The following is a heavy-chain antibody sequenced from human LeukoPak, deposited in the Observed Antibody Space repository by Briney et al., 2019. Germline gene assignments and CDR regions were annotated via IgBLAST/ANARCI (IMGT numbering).Heavy chain of an antibody. V-gene: IGHV3-64*01. CDR2: FSSNGGST. J-gene: IGHJ4*02. Sequence: GGSLRLSCAASGFTFSSYAMHWVRQAPGKGLEYVSAFSSNGGSTYYANSVKGRFTISRDNSKNTLYLQVGSLRAEDMAVYYCARATVTLPDYWGQGTLVTVSS. CDR1: GFTFSSYA. D-gene: IGHD4-17*01. CDR3: ARATVTLPDY.